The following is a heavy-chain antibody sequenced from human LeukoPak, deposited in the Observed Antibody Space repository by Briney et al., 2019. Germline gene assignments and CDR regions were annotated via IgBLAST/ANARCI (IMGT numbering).Heavy chain of an antibody. J-gene: IGHJ4*02. D-gene: IGHD5-18*01. V-gene: IGHV3-21*01. CDR1: GFTFSSYS. CDR3: ARDEEDTAMVTRYFDY. CDR2: ISSSSSYI. Sequence: GGSLRLSCAASGFTFSSYSMNWVRQAPGEGLEWVSSISSSSSYIYYADSVKGRFTISRDNAKNSLYLQMNSLRAEDTAVYYCARDEEDTAMVTRYFDYWGQGTLVTVSS.